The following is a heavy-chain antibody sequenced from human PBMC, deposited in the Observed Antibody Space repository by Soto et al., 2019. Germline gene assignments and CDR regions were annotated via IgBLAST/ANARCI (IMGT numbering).Heavy chain of an antibody. D-gene: IGHD2-15*01. CDR2: XYXXDXXX. Sequence: PGESLKISCKGSGYSFTSYWIYWVRQMPGKGLEXMGXXYXXDXXXXXSXXXQGQVTISADKYISTAYLQWTSLKASDTAIYYCARQYCSGGSCYLDVWGQGTTVTVS. CDR3: ARQYCSGGSCYLDV. V-gene: IGHV5-51*01. J-gene: IGHJ6*02. CDR1: GYSFTSYW.